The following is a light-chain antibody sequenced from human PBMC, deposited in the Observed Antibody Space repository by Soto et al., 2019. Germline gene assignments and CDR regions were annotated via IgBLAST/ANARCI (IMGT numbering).Light chain of an antibody. CDR2: GAS. Sequence: EIVLTQSPGTLSLSPGERATLSCRASQSVSSSYLAWYQQKPGQAPRLLIYGASNRATGIPDRFSGSGSGTEFTLPISRLEPEDFAVYYCQQYGSSPYTFGQGTKLEIK. CDR3: QQYGSSPYT. J-gene: IGKJ2*01. V-gene: IGKV3-20*01. CDR1: QSVSSSY.